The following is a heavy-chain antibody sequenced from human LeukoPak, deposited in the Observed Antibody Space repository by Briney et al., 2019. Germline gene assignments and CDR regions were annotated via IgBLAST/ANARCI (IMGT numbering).Heavy chain of an antibody. V-gene: IGHV5-51*06. D-gene: IGHD2-2*01. CDR1: GYRFTSSW. CDR3: ARGGGYCSSTSCYPDFDY. Sequence: GESLKISGKASGYRFTSSWIGWVRQMPGKGLEWMGIIYPGDSDTRYSPSFQGQVTISADKSISTAYLQWSSLKASDTAMYYCARGGGYCSSTSCYPDFDYWGQGTLVTVSS. CDR2: IYPGDSDT. J-gene: IGHJ4*02.